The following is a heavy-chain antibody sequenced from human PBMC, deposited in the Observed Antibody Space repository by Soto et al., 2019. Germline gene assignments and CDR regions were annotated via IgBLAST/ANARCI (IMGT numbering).Heavy chain of an antibody. J-gene: IGHJ4*02. Sequence: EVQLVESGGGLVKPGESLRVSWAASGFTFSTAWMTWVRQAPGKGLEWVGRIKRKSDGGTIDYAAPVTGRFTISRDDSKNTLYLQMNSLKLEDTAVYYCTTISGYDTSWDHWGQGTLVTVSS. CDR2: IKRKSDGGTI. D-gene: IGHD5-12*01. CDR3: TTISGYDTSWDH. CDR1: GFTFSTAW. V-gene: IGHV3-15*01.